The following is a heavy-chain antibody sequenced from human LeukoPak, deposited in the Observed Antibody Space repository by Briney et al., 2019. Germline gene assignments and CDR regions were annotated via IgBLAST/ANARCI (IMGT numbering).Heavy chain of an antibody. Sequence: SETLSLTCTVSGYSISSGYYWGWIRQPPGKGLEWIGSIYHSGSTYYNPSLKSRVTISVDTSKNQFSLKLSSVTAADTAVYYCARDWVGATGSDYWGQGTLVTVSP. CDR1: GYSISSGYY. V-gene: IGHV4-38-2*02. D-gene: IGHD1-26*01. CDR3: ARDWVGATGSDY. CDR2: IYHSGST. J-gene: IGHJ4*02.